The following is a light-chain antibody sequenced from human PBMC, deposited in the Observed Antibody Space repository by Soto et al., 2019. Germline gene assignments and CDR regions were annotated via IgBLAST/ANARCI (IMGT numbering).Light chain of an antibody. CDR1: QSVGSD. V-gene: IGKV3-15*01. Sequence: ERVLMQSPATLSVSPGERAILSCRASQSVGSDLAWYQQKPGQAPRLLIYRASTRATDTPDRFSGSGSGTEFTLTIGSLQSEDIAVYSCQQYNNWPITFGQGTRLEIK. J-gene: IGKJ5*01. CDR3: QQYNNWPIT. CDR2: RAS.